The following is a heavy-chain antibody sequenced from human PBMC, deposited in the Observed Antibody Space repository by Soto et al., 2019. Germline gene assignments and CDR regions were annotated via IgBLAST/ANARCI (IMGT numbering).Heavy chain of an antibody. CDR2: IWYDGSNK. D-gene: IGHD3-16*01. V-gene: IGHV3-33*01. CDR1: RFTFSSYG. CDR3: AREQALTTMNTRYYYGLDV. Sequence: GGALRLSCAASRFTFSSYGMHWVRQAPGKGLEWVAVIWYDGSNKYYADSVKGRFTISRDNSKNTLYLQVNSLRAEDTAVYYCAREQALTTMNTRYYYGLDVWGQGTTVTVSS. J-gene: IGHJ6*02.